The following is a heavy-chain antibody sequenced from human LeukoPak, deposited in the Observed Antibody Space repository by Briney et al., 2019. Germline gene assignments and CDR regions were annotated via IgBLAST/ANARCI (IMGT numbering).Heavy chain of an antibody. D-gene: IGHD6-25*01. V-gene: IGHV4-59*01. CDR2: IYYSGST. J-gene: IGHJ4*02. Sequence: SETLSLTCTVSGGSISTYYWSWIRQPPGKGLEWIGYIYYSGSTNYNPSLKNRVTLLIDTSKNQFSLKLSSVTAADTAVYYCARLDRGINAAHFDYWGQGTLVTVSS. CDR3: ARLDRGINAAHFDY. CDR1: GGSISTYY.